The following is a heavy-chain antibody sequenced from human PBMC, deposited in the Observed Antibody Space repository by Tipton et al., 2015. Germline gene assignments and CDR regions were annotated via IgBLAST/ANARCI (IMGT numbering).Heavy chain of an antibody. D-gene: IGHD1-26*01. Sequence: SLRLSCAASGFTFRNYAMSWVRQAPGKGLEWVSAISGSGGSTTYADSVEGRFTISRDNANNTLYLQMNSLRAEDTAVYYCVRVGGNYFDYWGQGALVTVSS. CDR3: VRVGGNYFDY. CDR2: ISGSGGST. V-gene: IGHV3-23*01. J-gene: IGHJ4*02. CDR1: GFTFRNYA.